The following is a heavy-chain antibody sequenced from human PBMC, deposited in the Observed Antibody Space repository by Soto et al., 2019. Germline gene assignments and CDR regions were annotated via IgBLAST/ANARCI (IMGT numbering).Heavy chain of an antibody. V-gene: IGHV3-33*01. CDR3: ARESRRYCSGGSCSTFDY. Sequence: GGSLRLSCAASGFTFSSYGMYWVRQAPGKGLEWVAVIWYDGSNKYYADSVKGRFTISRDNSKNTLYLQMNSLRAEDTAVYYCARESRRYCSGGSCSTFDYWGQGTLVTVSS. CDR1: GFTFSSYG. D-gene: IGHD2-15*01. J-gene: IGHJ4*02. CDR2: IWYDGSNK.